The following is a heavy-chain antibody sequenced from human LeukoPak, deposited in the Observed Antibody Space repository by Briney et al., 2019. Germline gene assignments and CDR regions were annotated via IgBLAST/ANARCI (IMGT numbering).Heavy chain of an antibody. CDR1: GYTFTSYY. D-gene: IGHD2-15*01. CDR3: ARDPREIVRVVVVVAAEGFDY. Sequence: ASVKVSCKASGYTFTSYYMHWVRQAPGQGLEWMGIINPSGGSTSYAQKFQGRVTMTRDTSTSTVYMELSSLRSEDTAVYYCARDPREIVRVVVVVAAEGFDYWGQGTLVTVSS. J-gene: IGHJ4*02. V-gene: IGHV1-46*01. CDR2: INPSGGST.